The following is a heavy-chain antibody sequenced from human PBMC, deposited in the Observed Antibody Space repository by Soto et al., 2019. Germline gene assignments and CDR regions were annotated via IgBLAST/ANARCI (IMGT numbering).Heavy chain of an antibody. CDR2: ITSDGKSK. CDR1: GFNFSNHW. CDR3: ARESGDWPLNWFDP. D-gene: IGHD2-21*02. Sequence: GRSRRRSWAASGFNFSNHWMHWGRQRPAEGLVWVSRITSDGKSKAYAESVKGRFAISRDNAKNTLYLQMNGPTAEDTAVYYCARESGDWPLNWFDPWGQGTLVTVSS. J-gene: IGHJ5*02. V-gene: IGHV3-74*01.